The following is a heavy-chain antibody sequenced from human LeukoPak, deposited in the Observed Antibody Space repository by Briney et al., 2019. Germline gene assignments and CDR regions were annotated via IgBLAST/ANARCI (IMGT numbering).Heavy chain of an antibody. CDR2: IYWDDNK. J-gene: IGHJ5*02. CDR1: GFSLSTRGVG. V-gene: IGHV2-5*02. CDR3: AQYSSTYNWFDP. Sequence: SGPTLVNPTQTLTLTCTFSGFSLSTRGVGVGWIRQPPGKALEWLALIYWDDNKRYIPSLKSRLTITKDTSKNQVVLTMTNMDPVDTATYYCAQYSSTYNWFDPWGQGTLVTVSS. D-gene: IGHD6-13*01.